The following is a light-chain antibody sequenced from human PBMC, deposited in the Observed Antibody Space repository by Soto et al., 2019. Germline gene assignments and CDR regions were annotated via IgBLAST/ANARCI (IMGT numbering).Light chain of an antibody. CDR3: SSYAGSDNPYV. J-gene: IGLJ1*01. CDR1: SSDVGYYNY. V-gene: IGLV2-8*01. CDR2: EVS. Sequence: QSALTQPPSASGSPGQSVTISCTGTSSDVGYYNYVSWYQQHPDKAPKLMIYEVSKRPSGVPDRFSGSKSGNSASLTVSGLQAGDEADYYCSSYAGSDNPYVFGTGTQLTVL.